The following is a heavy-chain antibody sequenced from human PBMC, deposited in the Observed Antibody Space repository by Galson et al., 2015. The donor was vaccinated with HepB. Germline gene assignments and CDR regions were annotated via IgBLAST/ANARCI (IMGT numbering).Heavy chain of an antibody. Sequence: SLRLSCAASGFTFGDYTMNWVRQIPGQGLEWVAGISGSSDHIYYSDTVKGRFSVSRDNARKTLFLQMGALRAEDTGIYFCAKDREPWWELRHWFDSWGQGSQVTVSS. CDR1: GFTFGDYT. CDR2: ISGSSDHI. CDR3: AKDREPWWELRHWFDS. D-gene: IGHD2-15*01. V-gene: IGHV3-21*01. J-gene: IGHJ5*01.